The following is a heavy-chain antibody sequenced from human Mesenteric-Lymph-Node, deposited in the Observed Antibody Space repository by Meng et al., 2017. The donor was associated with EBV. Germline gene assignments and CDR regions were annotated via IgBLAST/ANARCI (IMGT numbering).Heavy chain of an antibody. Sequence: EVQLVESGGGLVELGGCLRLSCAASGFTFSDYTMNWVRQAPGKGLEWVSSISSRSSYIYYADSVKGRFTISRDNGENALYLQMNSLRDEDTAVYYCAKDEAVGFWGQGTLVTVSS. J-gene: IGHJ4*02. CDR2: ISSRSSYI. CDR3: AKDEAVGF. V-gene: IGHV3-21*01. CDR1: GFTFSDYT.